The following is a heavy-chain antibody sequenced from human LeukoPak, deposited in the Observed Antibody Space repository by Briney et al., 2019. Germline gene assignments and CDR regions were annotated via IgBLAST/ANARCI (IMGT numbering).Heavy chain of an antibody. Sequence: PSETLSLTCAVSGGSISSGGYSWSWIRQPPGKGLEWIGYIYQSGSTYYNPSLKSRVTISVDRSKNQFSLKLSSVTAADTAVYYCARSSTEDAFDLWGQGTMVTVSS. V-gene: IGHV4-30-2*01. J-gene: IGHJ3*01. CDR2: IYQSGST. CDR1: GGSISSGGYS. CDR3: ARSSTEDAFDL. D-gene: IGHD2-2*01.